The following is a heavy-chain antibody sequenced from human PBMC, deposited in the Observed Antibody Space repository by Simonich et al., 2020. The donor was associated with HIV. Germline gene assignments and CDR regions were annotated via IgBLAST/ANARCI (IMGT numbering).Heavy chain of an antibody. CDR2: ISPILGTA. CDR3: ARGRGYVAASGKYYFDY. J-gene: IGHJ4*02. V-gene: IGHV1-69*13. D-gene: IGHD6-13*01. CDR1: GYTLTELS. Sequence: QVQLVQSGAEVKKPGASVKVSCKVSGYTLTELSMHWVRQAPGQGLEWKGGISPILGTANYAQKFQGRVTITADEYTSTAYMELRSLRFEDTAVYYCARGRGYVAASGKYYFDYWGQGTLVTVSS.